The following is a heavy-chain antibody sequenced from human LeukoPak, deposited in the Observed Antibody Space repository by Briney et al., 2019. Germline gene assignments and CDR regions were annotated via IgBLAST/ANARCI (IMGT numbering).Heavy chain of an antibody. J-gene: IGHJ4*02. D-gene: IGHD3-22*01. V-gene: IGHV4-38-2*01. CDR3: ATLSLDSSGYHDY. CDR2: IYHSGST. Sequence: PSETLSPTCAVSGYSISSGYYWGWIRQPPGKGLEWIGSIYHSGSTYYNPSLKSRVTISVDTSKNQFSLKLSSVTAADTAVYYCATLSLDSSGYHDYWGQGTLVTVSS. CDR1: GYSISSGYY.